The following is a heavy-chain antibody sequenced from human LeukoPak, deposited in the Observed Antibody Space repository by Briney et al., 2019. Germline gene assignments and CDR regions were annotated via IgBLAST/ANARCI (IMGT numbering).Heavy chain of an antibody. J-gene: IGHJ4*02. D-gene: IGHD1-26*01. CDR3: ARDPVGGSTIFDY. CDR1: GDSVPSNSAA. V-gene: IGHV6-1*01. CDR2: TYYRSKWYY. Sequence: SQTLSLTCAISGDSVPSNSAAWNWIRRSPSRGLEWLGRTYYRSKWYYDYAVAVKSRISINPDTSKNQFSLQLSSVTPEDTAVYYCARDPVGGSTIFDYWGQGTLVTVSS.